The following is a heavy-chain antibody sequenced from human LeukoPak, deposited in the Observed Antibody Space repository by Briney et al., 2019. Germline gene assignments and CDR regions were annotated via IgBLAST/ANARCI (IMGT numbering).Heavy chain of an antibody. Sequence: SETLSLTCTVSGGSISSSSYYWGWIRQPPGKGLEWIGSIYYSGSTYYNPSLKSRVAISVDTSKNQFSLKLSSVTAADTAVYYCAREPYYYDSSGYQRPADGDYFDYWGQGTLVTVSS. J-gene: IGHJ4*02. V-gene: IGHV4-39*07. D-gene: IGHD3-22*01. CDR2: IYYSGST. CDR3: AREPYYYDSSGYQRPADGDYFDY. CDR1: GGSISSSSYY.